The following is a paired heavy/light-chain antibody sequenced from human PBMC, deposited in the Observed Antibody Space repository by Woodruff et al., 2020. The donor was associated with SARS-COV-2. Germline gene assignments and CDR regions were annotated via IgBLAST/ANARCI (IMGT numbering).Light chain of an antibody. CDR2: DAS. CDR1: QSVSSY. CDR3: QQRSN. J-gene: IGKJ3*01. Sequence: EIVLTQSPATLSLSPGERATLSCRASQSVSSYLAWYQQKPGQAPRLLIYDASNRATGIPARFSGSGSGTDFTLTISSLEPEDFAVYYCQQRSNFGPGTKVDIK. V-gene: IGKV3-11*01.
Heavy chain of an antibody. Sequence: QVQLQESGPGLVKPSQTLSLTCTVSGGSISSGDYYWSWIRQPPGKGLEWIGYIYYSGSTYYNPSLKSRVTISVDTSKNQFSLKLSSVTAADTAVYYCARSEDCSGGSCYSYYYYYYMDVWGKGTTVTVSS. CDR3: ARSEDCSGGSCYSYYYYYYMDV. V-gene: IGHV4-30-4*01. D-gene: IGHD2-15*01. CDR1: GGSISSGDYY. CDR2: IYYSGST. J-gene: IGHJ6*03.